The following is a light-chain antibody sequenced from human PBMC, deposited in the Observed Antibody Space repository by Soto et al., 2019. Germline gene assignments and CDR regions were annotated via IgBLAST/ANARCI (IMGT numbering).Light chain of an antibody. CDR3: QQYGSSPALT. J-gene: IGKJ4*01. CDR1: QSVSSSY. CDR2: GAS. V-gene: IGKV3-20*01. Sequence: EIVLTRSPGTLSLSPGERATLSCRASQSVSSSYLAWYQQKPGQAPRLLIHGASSSATGIPARFNGSGFGTDFALTISRLELEGFAVYYCQQYGSSPALTFGGGTKVEIK.